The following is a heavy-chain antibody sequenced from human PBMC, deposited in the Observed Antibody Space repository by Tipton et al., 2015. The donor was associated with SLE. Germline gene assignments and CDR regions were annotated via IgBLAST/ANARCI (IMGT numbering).Heavy chain of an antibody. Sequence: QSGAEVRKPGASVKVSCKASGYTFTIYGISWVRQAPGQGLEWMGWISGYSGNTKYAQKLQGRVTMTTDTSTSTAYMELRSLRSDDTAVYYCASFSSSGYPLWGQGTLVTVSS. D-gene: IGHD3-22*01. J-gene: IGHJ4*02. CDR3: ASFSSSGYPL. CDR2: ISGYSGNT. V-gene: IGHV1-18*01. CDR1: GYTFTIYG.